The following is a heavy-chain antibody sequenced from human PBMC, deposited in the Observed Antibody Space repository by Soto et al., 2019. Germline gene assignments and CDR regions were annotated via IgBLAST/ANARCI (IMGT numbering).Heavy chain of an antibody. V-gene: IGHV3-23*01. Sequence: EVQLLESGGGLVQPGGSLRLSCAASGITISNYPMSWVRQAPGKGLDWVSGISGSVDRTYYADSAKGRFTISKDISRNSLSLQLDSLGVEDTAVYFCVKDDGGYPSTAPHWGQGTMVTVSS. CDR1: GITISNYP. D-gene: IGHD3-22*01. J-gene: IGHJ4*02. CDR3: VKDDGGYPSTAPH. CDR2: ISGSVDRT.